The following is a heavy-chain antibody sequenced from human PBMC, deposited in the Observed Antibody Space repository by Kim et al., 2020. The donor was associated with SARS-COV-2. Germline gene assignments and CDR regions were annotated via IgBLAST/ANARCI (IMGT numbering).Heavy chain of an antibody. D-gene: IGHD4-17*01. CDR2: IYYSGST. CDR1: GGSISSSSYY. CDR3: ARPHTVTSDWYFDL. Sequence: SETLSLTCTVSGGSISSSSYYWGWIRQPPGKGLEWIGSIYYSGSTYYNPSLKSRVTISVDTSKNQFSLKLSSVTAADTAVYYCARPHTVTSDWYFDLWGRGTLVTVSS. V-gene: IGHV4-39*01. J-gene: IGHJ2*01.